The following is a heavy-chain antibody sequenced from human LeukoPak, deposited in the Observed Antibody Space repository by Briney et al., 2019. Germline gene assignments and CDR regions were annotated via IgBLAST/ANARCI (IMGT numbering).Heavy chain of an antibody. CDR1: GYTFTSYA. J-gene: IGHJ6*02. Sequence: ASVKVSCKASGYTFTSYAMHWVRQAPGQRLEWMGWINAGNGNTKYSQKFQGRVTMTRDTSISTAYMELSRLRSDDTAVYYCARVVAGATVTTVNYYYGMDVWGQGTTVTVSS. CDR3: ARVVAGATVTTVNYYYGMDV. CDR2: INAGNGNT. V-gene: IGHV1-3*01. D-gene: IGHD4-11*01.